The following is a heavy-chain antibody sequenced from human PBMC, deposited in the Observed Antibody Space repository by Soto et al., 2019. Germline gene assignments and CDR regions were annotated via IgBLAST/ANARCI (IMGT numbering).Heavy chain of an antibody. CDR1: GASINTENDY. V-gene: IGHV4-39*01. Sequence: SETLSLTCTVSGASINTENDYWAWIRQPPGKGLEWIGGIYYGGTTFYNPSLWSRVTISADTSKNQFSLRLSSVTAADTALYYCARRSHIVVAPTWGQGVLVTVSS. CDR3: ARRSHIVVAPT. J-gene: IGHJ4*02. CDR2: IYYGGTT. D-gene: IGHD2-21*01.